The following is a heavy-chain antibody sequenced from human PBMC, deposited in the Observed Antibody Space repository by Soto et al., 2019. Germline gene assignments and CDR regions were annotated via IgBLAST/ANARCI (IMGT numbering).Heavy chain of an antibody. V-gene: IGHV2-5*02. D-gene: IGHD6-6*01. Sequence: QITLKESGPTLVKPTQTLTLTCTFSGFSLSTSGVGVGWIRQPPGKALEWLALIYWDGDKRYSPSLESRLIITKDTSKNQVVLTMISMNPVATATYYCVHRDLEYDSSSPFDYWGQGTLVTVSS. CDR1: GFSLSTSGVG. CDR2: IYWDGDK. J-gene: IGHJ4*02. CDR3: VHRDLEYDSSSPFDY.